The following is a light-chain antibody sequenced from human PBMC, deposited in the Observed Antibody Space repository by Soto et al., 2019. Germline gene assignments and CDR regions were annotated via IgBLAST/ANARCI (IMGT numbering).Light chain of an antibody. CDR1: SSNIGNNY. CDR2: ENN. J-gene: IGLJ2*01. Sequence: QSALTQSPSVSAAPGQKVTISCSGSSSNIGNNYVSWYQQLPGTAPKLLIYENNKRPSGIPDRFSGSKSGTSATLGITGLQTGDEADYYCGTWDSSLSAGVFGGGTQLTVL. CDR3: GTWDSSLSAGV. V-gene: IGLV1-51*02.